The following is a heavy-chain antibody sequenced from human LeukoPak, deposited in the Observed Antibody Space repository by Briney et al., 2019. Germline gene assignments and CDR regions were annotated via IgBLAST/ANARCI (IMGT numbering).Heavy chain of an antibody. D-gene: IGHD3-3*01. CDR3: ARTPDFWSGYSYRRGNWFDP. J-gene: IGHJ5*02. Sequence: SETLSLTCAVYGGSFSGYYWSWIRLPPGKGLEWIGEINHSGSTNYNPSLKSRVTISVDTSKNQFSLKLSSVTAADTAVYYCARTPDFWSGYSYRRGNWFDPWGQGTLVTVSS. V-gene: IGHV4-34*01. CDR1: GGSFSGYY. CDR2: INHSGST.